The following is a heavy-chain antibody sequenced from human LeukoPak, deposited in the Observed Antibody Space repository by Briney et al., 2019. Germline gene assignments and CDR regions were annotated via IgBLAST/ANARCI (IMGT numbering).Heavy chain of an antibody. V-gene: IGHV4-61*02. J-gene: IGHJ5*02. CDR3: ARGNNWNDPFDP. D-gene: IGHD1-1*01. Sequence: SQTLSLTCTVSGGSISSGSYYWSWIRQPAGKGLEWIGRIYTSGSTNYNPSPKSRVTISVDTSKNQFSLKLSSVTAADTAVYYCARGNNWNDPFDPWGQGTLVTVSS. CDR2: IYTSGST. CDR1: GGSISSGSYY.